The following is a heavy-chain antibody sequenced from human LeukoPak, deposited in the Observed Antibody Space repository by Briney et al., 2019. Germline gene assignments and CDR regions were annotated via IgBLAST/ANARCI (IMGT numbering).Heavy chain of an antibody. CDR1: GFTFSSYG. J-gene: IGHJ5*02. V-gene: IGHV3-30*03. Sequence: PGGSLRLSCAASGFTFSSYGMHWVRQAPGKGLEWVALISYDGSNKYCADSVKGRFTISRDNSKNTLYLQMSSLRAEDTAMYYCARDGRCGSTSCYGWIDPWGQGTLVTVSS. CDR2: ISYDGSNK. D-gene: IGHD2-2*01. CDR3: ARDGRCGSTSCYGWIDP.